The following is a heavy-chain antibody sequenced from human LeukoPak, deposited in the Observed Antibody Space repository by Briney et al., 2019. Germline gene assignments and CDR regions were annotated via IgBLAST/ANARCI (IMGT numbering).Heavy chain of an antibody. CDR1: GDTFTSYY. CDR3: ARHYYGSGSRTVGAFDI. V-gene: IGHV1-46*01. CDR2: INPSGGTT. J-gene: IGHJ3*02. D-gene: IGHD3-10*01. Sequence: ASVKVSCKASGDTFTSYYMHGVRQAPGQGLEWMGIINPSGGTTSYAQKFQGRVTMTRDKSTRPVYMELSSLKSEDTAVYYCARHYYGSGSRTVGAFDIWGQGTMVTVSS.